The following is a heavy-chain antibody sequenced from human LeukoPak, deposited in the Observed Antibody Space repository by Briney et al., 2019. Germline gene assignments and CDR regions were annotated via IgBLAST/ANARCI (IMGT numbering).Heavy chain of an antibody. CDR3: ARLRVRGVIITRIFDY. Sequence: SETLSLTCTVSGGSISSYYWSWIRQPPGKGLEWIGYIYYSGSTNYNPSLKSRVTISVDTSKNQFSLKLSSVTAADTAVYYCARLRVRGVIITRIFDYWGQGTLVTVSS. D-gene: IGHD3-10*01. J-gene: IGHJ4*02. CDR1: GGSISSYY. V-gene: IGHV4-59*12. CDR2: IYYSGST.